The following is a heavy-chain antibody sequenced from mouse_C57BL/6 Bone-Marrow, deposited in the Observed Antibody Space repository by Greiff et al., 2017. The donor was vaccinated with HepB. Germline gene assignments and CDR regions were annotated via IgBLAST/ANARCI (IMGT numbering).Heavy chain of an antibody. Sequence: QVQLQQSGAELVRPGTSVKVSCKASGYAFTNYLIEWVKQRPGQGLEWIGVINPGSGGTNYNEKFKGKATLTADESSSTAYMQLSSLTSEDSAVYFCARSDYEYYAMDYWGQGTSVTVSS. CDR1: GYAFTNYL. J-gene: IGHJ4*01. CDR2: INPGSGGT. CDR3: ARSDYEYYAMDY. V-gene: IGHV1-54*01. D-gene: IGHD2-4*01.